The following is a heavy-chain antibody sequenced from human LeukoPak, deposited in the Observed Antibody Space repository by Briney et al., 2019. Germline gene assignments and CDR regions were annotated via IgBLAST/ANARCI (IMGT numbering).Heavy chain of an antibody. CDR3: ARTYCSSTSCSRGVFGY. J-gene: IGHJ4*02. CDR1: GYTFTSYD. Sequence: GASVKVSCTASGYTFTSYDINWVRQATGQGLEWMGWMNPNSGNTGYAQKFQGRVTMTRNTSISTAYMELSSLRSEDTAVYYCARTYCSSTSCSRGVFGYWGQGTLVTVSS. V-gene: IGHV1-8*01. D-gene: IGHD2-2*01. CDR2: MNPNSGNT.